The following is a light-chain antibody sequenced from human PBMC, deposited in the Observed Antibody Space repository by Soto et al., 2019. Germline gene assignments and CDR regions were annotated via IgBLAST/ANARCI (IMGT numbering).Light chain of an antibody. CDR2: DVS. J-gene: IGLJ1*01. Sequence: QSALTQPASVSRSPGQSITISCTGTSSDVGGYNYVSWYQHHPGKAPKLMIYDVSNRPSGVSNRFSGSKSGNTASLTISGLPPEDEADYYCSSYTTSNTRQIVFGTGTKLTVL. V-gene: IGLV2-14*03. CDR1: SSDVGGYNY. CDR3: SSYTTSNTRQIV.